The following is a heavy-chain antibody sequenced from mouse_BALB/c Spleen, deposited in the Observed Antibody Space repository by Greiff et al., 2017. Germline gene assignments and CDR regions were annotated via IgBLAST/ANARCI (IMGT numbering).Heavy chain of an antibody. CDR1: GFAFSSYD. D-gene: IGHD2-4*01. Sequence: EVQRVESGGGLVKPGGSLKLSCAASGFAFSSYDMSWVRQTPEKRLEWVAYISSGGGSTYYPDTVKGRFTISRDNAKNTLYLQMSSLKSEDTAMYYCARGGTMITTPFAYWGQGTLVTVSA. J-gene: IGHJ3*01. V-gene: IGHV5-12-1*01. CDR2: ISSGGGST. CDR3: ARGGTMITTPFAY.